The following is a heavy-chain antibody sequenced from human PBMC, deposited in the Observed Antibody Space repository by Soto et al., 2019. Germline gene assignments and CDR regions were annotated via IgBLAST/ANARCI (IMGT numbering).Heavy chain of an antibody. J-gene: IGHJ4*02. CDR2: ISSSSSYT. CDR1: GFTFSNAW. Sequence: GGSLRLSSAASGFTFSNAWMSWVRQAPGKGLEWVSSISSSSSYTNYADSVKGRFTISRDNAKNSLYLQMNSLRAEDTAVYYCSFLAPGSIAARPVDYWGQGTLDTVSS. D-gene: IGHD6-6*01. CDR3: SFLAPGSIAARPVDY. V-gene: IGHV3-11*06.